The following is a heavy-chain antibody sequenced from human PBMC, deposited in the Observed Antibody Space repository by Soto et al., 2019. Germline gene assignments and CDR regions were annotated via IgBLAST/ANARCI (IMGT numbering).Heavy chain of an antibody. Sequence: PWGSLRLSCAVSGFTLSDHYIDWVRQAPGKGLEWVGRSRDKPQGYSTAYAASVKGRFTTSRDESKNSAYLQMNSLKTEDTAVYYCVRATYFSDSSGYTRCLDYWGQGTLVTVSS. D-gene: IGHD3-22*01. J-gene: IGHJ4*02. CDR1: GFTLSDHY. CDR2: SRDKPQGYST. CDR3: VRATYFSDSSGYTRCLDY. V-gene: IGHV3-72*01.